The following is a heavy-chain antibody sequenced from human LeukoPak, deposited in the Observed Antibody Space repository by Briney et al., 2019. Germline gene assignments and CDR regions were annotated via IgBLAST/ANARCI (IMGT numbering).Heavy chain of an antibody. CDR3: ARAVTLGDYGDWLFDY. CDR2: INPSGGST. CDR1: GYTFTSYY. Sequence: ASVKVSCKASGYTFTSYYMHWVRQAPGQGLEWMGIINPSGGSTSYAQKFQGRVTMTRDTSTSTVYMELSSLRSEDTAVYYCARAVTLGDYGDWLFDYWGQGTLVTVSS. J-gene: IGHJ4*02. D-gene: IGHD4-17*01. V-gene: IGHV1-46*01.